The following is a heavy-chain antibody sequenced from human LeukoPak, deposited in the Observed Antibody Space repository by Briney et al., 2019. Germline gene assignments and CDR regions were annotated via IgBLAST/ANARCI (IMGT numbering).Heavy chain of an antibody. Sequence: QSGGSLRLSCAASGFTVNTNYMSWVRQAPGKGLEWVSIMHSVGTTYYADSVKGRFTFSRDNSKNTLYLQMNNLRAEDTAVYYCARDGGSHYYYYYGMDVWGQGTTVTVSS. D-gene: IGHD3-16*01. V-gene: IGHV3-53*01. CDR3: ARDGGSHYYYYYGMDV. J-gene: IGHJ6*02. CDR2: MHSVGTT. CDR1: GFTVNTNY.